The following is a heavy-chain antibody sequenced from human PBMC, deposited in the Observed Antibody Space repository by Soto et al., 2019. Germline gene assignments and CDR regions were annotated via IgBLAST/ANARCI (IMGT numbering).Heavy chain of an antibody. Sequence: GGSLRLSCAASGFTVSSNYMSWVRQAPGKGLEWVSVIYSDGSTDYADSVKGRFTISRDNSKNTLYLQMNSLRAEDTAVYYCGAELVVGGMDVWGQGTTVTVSS. CDR1: GFTVSSNY. J-gene: IGHJ6*02. CDR2: IYSDGST. D-gene: IGHD6-13*01. CDR3: GAELVVGGMDV. V-gene: IGHV3-53*01.